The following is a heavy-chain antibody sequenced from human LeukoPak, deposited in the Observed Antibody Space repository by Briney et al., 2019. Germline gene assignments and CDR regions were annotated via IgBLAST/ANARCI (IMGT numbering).Heavy chain of an antibody. Sequence: SETLSLTCTVSDASMSHYYWSWIRQPPGKGLQWIGYISYTGSTNYNPSLKSRVSISIHTSKNQFSLKLSSVTAADTGVYYCARSDRYSGTYFEDWGQGTLVTVSS. D-gene: IGHD1-26*01. CDR1: DASMSHYY. V-gene: IGHV4-59*01. CDR3: ARSDRYSGTYFED. J-gene: IGHJ4*02. CDR2: ISYTGST.